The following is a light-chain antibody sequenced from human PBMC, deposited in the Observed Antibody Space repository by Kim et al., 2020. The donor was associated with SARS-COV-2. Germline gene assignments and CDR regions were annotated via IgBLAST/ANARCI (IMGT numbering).Light chain of an antibody. J-gene: IGLJ2*01. CDR3: NSYTSTTTVA. V-gene: IGLV2-14*03. CDR2: DVN. CDR1: TSDVGGYNS. Sequence: GQSITISCTGTTSDVGGYNSVSWYQQHPGKAPKLMIYDVNIRPSGVSTRFSGSKSGNTASLTISGLQAEDEADYYCNSYTSTTTVAFGGGTQLTVL.